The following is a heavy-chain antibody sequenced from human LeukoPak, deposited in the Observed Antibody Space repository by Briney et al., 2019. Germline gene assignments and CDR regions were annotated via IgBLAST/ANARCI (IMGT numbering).Heavy chain of an antibody. CDR2: TYYRSKWYT. Sequence: SQTLSLTCAISGESVSSNTAAWNWIRQSQSRGLEWLGRTYYRSKWYTEYALSVKSRITINPDTSKNQFSLQLNSVTPEDTAVYYCAGGSSAFDIRGQGAMVTVSS. J-gene: IGHJ3*02. CDR3: AGGSSAFDI. V-gene: IGHV6-1*01. CDR1: GESVSSNTAA.